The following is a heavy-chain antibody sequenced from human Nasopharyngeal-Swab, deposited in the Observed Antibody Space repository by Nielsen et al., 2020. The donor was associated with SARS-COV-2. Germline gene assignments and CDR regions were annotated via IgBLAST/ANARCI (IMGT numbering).Heavy chain of an antibody. V-gene: IGHV3-30*18. CDR2: ISYDGSNK. CDR3: AKARRTGRWYYYGTDV. CDR1: GFTFSSYG. J-gene: IGHJ6*02. Sequence: GESLKISCAASGFTFSSYGMHWVRQAPGKGLEWVAVISYDGSNKYYADSVKGRFTISRDNSKNTLYLQMNSLRAEDTAVYYCAKARRTGRWYYYGTDVWGQGTTVTVSS. D-gene: IGHD4-23*01.